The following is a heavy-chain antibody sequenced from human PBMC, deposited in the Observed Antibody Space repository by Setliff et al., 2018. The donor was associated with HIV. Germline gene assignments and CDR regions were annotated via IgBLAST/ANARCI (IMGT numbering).Heavy chain of an antibody. Sequence: PGGSLRLSCAASGFTFNSYAMSWVRQAPGKGLEWVATMSADTTYYADSVKGRFAISRDDSKNTVYLQMNSLRAEDTAVYYCAKAQPYRDWGQGTLVTVSS. CDR2: MSADTT. CDR3: AKAQPYRD. CDR1: GFTFNSYA. J-gene: IGHJ4*02. V-gene: IGHV3-23*01. D-gene: IGHD6-13*01.